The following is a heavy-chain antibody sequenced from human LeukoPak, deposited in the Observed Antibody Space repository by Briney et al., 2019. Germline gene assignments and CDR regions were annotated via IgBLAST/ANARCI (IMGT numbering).Heavy chain of an antibody. CDR2: INHSGST. CDR1: GGSFSGYY. D-gene: IGHD6-13*01. CDR3: ARYGDIAAAGNTFDY. J-gene: IGHJ4*02. V-gene: IGHV4-34*01. Sequence: SETLSLTCAVYGGSFSGYYWSWIRQPPGKGLEWIGEINHSGSTNYNPSLKSRVTISVDTSKNQFSLKLSSVTAADTAVYYCARYGDIAAAGNTFDYWGQGTLVTVPS.